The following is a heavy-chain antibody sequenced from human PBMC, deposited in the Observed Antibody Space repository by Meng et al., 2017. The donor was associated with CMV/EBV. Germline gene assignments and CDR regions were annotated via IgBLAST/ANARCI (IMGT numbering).Heavy chain of an antibody. Sequence: SGFSFSGYRMHWVRQAPGKGLEWVSSISSSSSYIYYADSVKGRFTISRDNAKNSLYLQMNSLRAEDTAVYYCARDFPLVVVPAAGFDPWGQGTLVTVSS. D-gene: IGHD2-2*01. V-gene: IGHV3-21*01. CDR1: GFSFSGYR. J-gene: IGHJ5*02. CDR2: ISSSSSYI. CDR3: ARDFPLVVVPAAGFDP.